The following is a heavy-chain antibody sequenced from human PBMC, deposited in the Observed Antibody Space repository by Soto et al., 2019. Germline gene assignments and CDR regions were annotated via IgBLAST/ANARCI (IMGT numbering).Heavy chain of an antibody. V-gene: IGHV3-23*01. J-gene: IGHJ6*03. Sequence: EVQLLESGGGLVQPGGSLRLSCAASGFTFSRYVMAWVRQAPGKGLEWVSVISGNGGGTYYADSVKGRFTISRDNSRDTLYLQMKGLRAEDTAVYYCARPDGDYFYNHMDVWGAGTTITVSS. CDR2: ISGNGGGT. CDR1: GFTFSRYV. CDR3: ARPDGDYFYNHMDV. D-gene: IGHD3-10*01.